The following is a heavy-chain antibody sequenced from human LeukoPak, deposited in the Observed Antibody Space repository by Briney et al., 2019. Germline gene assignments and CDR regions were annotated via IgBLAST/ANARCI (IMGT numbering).Heavy chain of an antibody. Sequence: ASVKVSCKASGYTFTDFFIHWVRQAPGQGLEWMGWINPNTGDTNYAQRFQGRVTLTRDTSVSTAFMDLSRLGSDDTAVYYCARDGILGITLCDRWGQGTLVTVS. J-gene: IGHJ4*02. D-gene: IGHD2/OR15-2a*01. CDR3: ARDGILGITLCDR. V-gene: IGHV1-2*02. CDR2: INPNTGDT. CDR1: GYTFTDFF.